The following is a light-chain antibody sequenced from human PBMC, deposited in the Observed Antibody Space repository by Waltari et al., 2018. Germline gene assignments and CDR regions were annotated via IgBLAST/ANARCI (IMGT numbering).Light chain of an antibody. V-gene: IGLV4-69*01. CDR1: SGHSSYA. Sequence: QFVLTQSPSASASLGASVKLTCTLSSGHSSYAIPWHQQQPDKGPRYLMKLNSDGSHSKGDGIPGRLSSSSSGPERYLSSSGLQAEEEAYFYRQTWWTGMPNLVFGGGTKLTVL. CDR3: QTWWTGMPNLV. J-gene: IGLJ3*02. CDR2: LNSDGSH.